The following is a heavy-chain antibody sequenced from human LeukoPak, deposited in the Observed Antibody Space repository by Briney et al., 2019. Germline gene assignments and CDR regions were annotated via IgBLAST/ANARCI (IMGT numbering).Heavy chain of an antibody. CDR3: ARSYGDYGWFDP. D-gene: IGHD4-17*01. J-gene: IGHJ5*02. CDR1: GFTVSSNY. V-gene: IGHV3-66*01. CDR2: IYSGGST. Sequence: GGSLRLSCAASGFTVSSNYMSWVRQAPGKGLEWGSVIYSGGSTDYADSVKGRFTISRDNSKNTLYLQMNSLRAEDTAVYYCARSYGDYGWFDPWGQGTLVTVSS.